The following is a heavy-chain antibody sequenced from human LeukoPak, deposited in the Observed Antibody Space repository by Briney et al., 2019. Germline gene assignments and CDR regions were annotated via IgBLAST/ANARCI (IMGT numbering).Heavy chain of an antibody. CDR3: ARGPPQSITMIVPDY. V-gene: IGHV3-53*01. D-gene: IGHD3-22*01. J-gene: IGHJ4*02. Sequence: GGSLRLSCAASGFTVSSNYKSWVRQAPGKGLEWVSVIFSGGSTYYADSVKGRFTISRDNSKNTLYLQMNSLRAEDTAVYYCARGPPQSITMIVPDYWGQGTLVTVSS. CDR2: IFSGGST. CDR1: GFTVSSNY.